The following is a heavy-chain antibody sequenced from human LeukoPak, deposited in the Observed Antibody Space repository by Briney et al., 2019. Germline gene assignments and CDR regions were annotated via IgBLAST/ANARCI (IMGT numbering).Heavy chain of an antibody. V-gene: IGHV3-23*01. CDR3: VSFAY. J-gene: IGHJ4*02. D-gene: IGHD2/OR15-2a*01. CDR1: GFTLSSYS. CDR2: ISSNDHST. Sequence: PGGSLRLSCAASGFTLSSYSLSWVRQAPGKGLEWISSISSNDHSTYYAGSVKGRFTISRDNSKNTLYLQMNSLRAEDTAVYYCVSFAYWGQGTLVTVSS.